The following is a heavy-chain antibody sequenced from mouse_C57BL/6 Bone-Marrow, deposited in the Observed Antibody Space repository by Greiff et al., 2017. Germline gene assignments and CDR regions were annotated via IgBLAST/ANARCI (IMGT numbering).Heavy chain of an antibody. CDR2: IHTNSGST. V-gene: IGHV1-64*01. CDR3: ARWLLLY. J-gene: IGHJ2*01. D-gene: IGHD2-3*01. CDR1: GYTFTSYW. Sequence: QVQLQQPGAELVKPGASVKLSCKASGYTFTSYWMQWVKQRPGHGLEWIGMIHTNSGSTNYNEKFKSKATLTVYKSSSTAYLQLSSLTSEDSAVYYCARWLLLYWGQGTTLTVSS.